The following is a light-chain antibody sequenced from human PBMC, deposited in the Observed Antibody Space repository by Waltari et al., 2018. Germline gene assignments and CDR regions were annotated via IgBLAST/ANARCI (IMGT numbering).Light chain of an antibody. V-gene: IGKV1-39*01. Sequence: DIQMTQSPSSLSASVGDRVTLTCRASQTISNYLGWYQHKPGKAPKRLIYAASSLQSVVPSRFSGSGDGTDFTLSKSSLQPEEFATYDCQQSFSTPYNFGQGTKLEIK. CDR1: QTISNY. CDR2: AAS. CDR3: QQSFSTPYN. J-gene: IGKJ2*01.